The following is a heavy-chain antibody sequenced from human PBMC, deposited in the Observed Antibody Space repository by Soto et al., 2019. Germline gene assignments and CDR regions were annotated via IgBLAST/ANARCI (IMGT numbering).Heavy chain of an antibody. CDR2: IKSKTDGGTA. Sequence: GGSLRLSCAASGFTFSNAWMNWVRQAPGKGLEWVGRIKSKTDGGTADYAAPVKGRFTISRDDSKNTLYLQMNSLKTEDTAVYYCTTDPVTMIVVVPSSGWGQGTLVTVSS. CDR3: TTDPVTMIVVVPSSG. CDR1: GFTFSNAW. D-gene: IGHD3-22*01. V-gene: IGHV3-15*07. J-gene: IGHJ4*02.